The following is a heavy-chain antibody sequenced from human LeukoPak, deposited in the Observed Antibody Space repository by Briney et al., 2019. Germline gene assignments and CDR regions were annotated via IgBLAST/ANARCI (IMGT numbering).Heavy chain of an antibody. CDR1: GGSISSYY. D-gene: IGHD3-9*01. CDR3: ASATGDILTGYKTAAFDI. CDR2: IYTSGST. V-gene: IGHV4-4*07. Sequence: SETLSLTCTVSGGSISSYYWSWIRQPAGKGLEWIGRIYTSGSTNYNPSLKSRVTMSVDTSKNQFSLKLSSVTAADTAVYYCASATGDILTGYKTAAFDIWGQGTMVTVSS. J-gene: IGHJ3*02.